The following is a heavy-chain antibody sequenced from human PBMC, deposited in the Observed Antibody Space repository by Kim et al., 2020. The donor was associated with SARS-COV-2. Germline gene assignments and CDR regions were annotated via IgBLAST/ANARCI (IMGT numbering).Heavy chain of an antibody. CDR1: GGTFSSYA. CDR3: ASSHYDWLVYYYGLDV. D-gene: IGHD6-19*01. V-gene: IGHV1-69*13. J-gene: IGHJ6*02. Sequence: SVKVSCKASGGTFSSYAISWVRQAPGQGLEWMGGIIPIFGTANYAQKFQGRVTMTADESTSTAYMELSSLRSEDTAVYYCASSHYDWLVYYYGLDVWGQGTMVTVSS. CDR2: IIPIFGTA.